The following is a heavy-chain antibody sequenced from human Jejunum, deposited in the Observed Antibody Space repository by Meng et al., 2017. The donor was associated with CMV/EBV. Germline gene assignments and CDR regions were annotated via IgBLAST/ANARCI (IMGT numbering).Heavy chain of an antibody. Sequence: QLQLQESGPGLVNPSETLSLTCTVSGGSMRSYYWRWIRQPPGKGLEWIGYIYYSGNTNYNPSLKSRVTISVDTSKNQFSLMVNSVTAADTAVYYCARLARSYDSRGYYPNFDYWKKGTLVTVSS. V-gene: IGHV4-59*08. CDR2: IYYSGNT. CDR3: ARLARSYDSRGYYPNFDY. D-gene: IGHD3-22*01. CDR1: GGSMRSYY. J-gene: IGHJ4*01.